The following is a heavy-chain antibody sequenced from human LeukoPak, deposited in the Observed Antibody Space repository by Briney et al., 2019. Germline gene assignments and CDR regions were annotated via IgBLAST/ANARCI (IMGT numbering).Heavy chain of an antibody. J-gene: IGHJ4*02. CDR2: IWYDGSNK. D-gene: IGHD6-13*01. Sequence: GRSLRLSCAASGFTFSSFGMHWVRRAPGKGLEWVAVIWYDGSNKYYADSVKGRFTISRDNSKNTLSLQMNSLRAEDTAVYYCAKDAAGSSSWANYWGQGALVTVSS. V-gene: IGHV3-33*06. CDR3: AKDAAGSSSWANY. CDR1: GFTFSSFG.